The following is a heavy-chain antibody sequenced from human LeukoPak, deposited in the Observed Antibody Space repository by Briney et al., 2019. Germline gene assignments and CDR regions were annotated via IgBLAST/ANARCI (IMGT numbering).Heavy chain of an antibody. J-gene: IGHJ4*02. V-gene: IGHV4-59*08. CDR1: GGSISSYY. D-gene: IGHD5-24*01. Sequence: PSETLSLTCTVSGGSISSYYWSWIRQPPGKGLEWIGYIYYSGSTKYNPSLKSRVTISVDTSKNQFSLKLSSVTAADTAVHYCARGARAGYNLEPFDYWGQGTLVTVSS. CDR3: ARGARAGYNLEPFDY. CDR2: IYYSGST.